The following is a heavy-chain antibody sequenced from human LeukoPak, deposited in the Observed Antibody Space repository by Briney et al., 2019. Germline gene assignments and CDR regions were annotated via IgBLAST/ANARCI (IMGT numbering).Heavy chain of an antibody. CDR2: IGSSGSPT. J-gene: IGHJ4*02. D-gene: IGHD3-22*01. CDR3: ARELYYYDSSGLFDY. V-gene: IGHV3-48*01. CDR1: GFAFSSYN. Sequence: GGSLRLSCAASGFAFSSYNMNWVRQAPGKGLEWISYIGSSGSPTHYADSVKGRFTISRDNSKNTLYLQMNSLRAEDTAVYYCARELYYYDSSGLFDYWGQGTLVTVSS.